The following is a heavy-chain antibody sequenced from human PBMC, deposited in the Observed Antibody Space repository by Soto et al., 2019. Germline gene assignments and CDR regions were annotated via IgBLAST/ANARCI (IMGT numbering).Heavy chain of an antibody. CDR3: ARVPRDYFGWLPNYYYYGMDV. CDR2: INPNSGGT. V-gene: IGHV1-2*02. Sequence: ASVKVSCKASGYTFTGYDMHWVRQAPGQGLEWMGGINPNSGGTNYAEKFQGRVTMTRDTSISTDYMELNRLRADDTAVYYCARVPRDYFGWLPNYYYYGMDVWCQGTTVTVSS. D-gene: IGHD3-9*01. CDR1: GYTFTGYD. J-gene: IGHJ6*02.